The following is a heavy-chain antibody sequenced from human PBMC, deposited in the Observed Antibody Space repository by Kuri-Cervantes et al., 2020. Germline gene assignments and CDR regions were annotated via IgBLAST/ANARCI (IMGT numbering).Heavy chain of an antibody. V-gene: IGHV3-23*01. J-gene: IGHJ3*02. CDR2: ISGSGGTT. Sequence: LSLTCAASGFTFSSYGMHWVRQAPGKGLEWVSGISGSGGTTNYADSVKGRLTISRDNSKNTLYLQMNSLRAEDTAVYYCAKSALGAFDIWGQGTMVTVSS. D-gene: IGHD3-16*01. CDR1: GFTFSSYG. CDR3: AKSALGAFDI.